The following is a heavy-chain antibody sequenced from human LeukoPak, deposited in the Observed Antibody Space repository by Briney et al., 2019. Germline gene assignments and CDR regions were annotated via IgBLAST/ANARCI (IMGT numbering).Heavy chain of an antibody. CDR2: IIPILGIA. V-gene: IGHV1-69*04. Sequence: ASVKVSCKASGGTLSSYAISWVRQAPGQGLEWMGRIIPILGIANYAQKFQGRVTITADKSTSTAYMELSSLRSEDTAVYYCARVYYYDSSGYLVMPDYWGQGTLVTVSS. CDR1: GGTLSSYA. D-gene: IGHD3-22*01. CDR3: ARVYYYDSSGYLVMPDY. J-gene: IGHJ4*02.